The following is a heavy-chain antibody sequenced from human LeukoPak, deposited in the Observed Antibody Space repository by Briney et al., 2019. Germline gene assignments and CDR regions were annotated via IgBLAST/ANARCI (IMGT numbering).Heavy chain of an antibody. CDR1: GGSFSGYS. CDR2: INHSGST. Sequence: PSETLSLTCAVSGGSFSGYSWSWIRQPPGKGLEWIGEINHSGSTNYNPSLKSRVTISVDTSKNQFSLKLSSVTAADTAVYYCARRGRGYSYGRWGQGTLVTVSS. D-gene: IGHD5-18*01. CDR3: ARRGRGYSYGR. V-gene: IGHV4-34*01. J-gene: IGHJ4*02.